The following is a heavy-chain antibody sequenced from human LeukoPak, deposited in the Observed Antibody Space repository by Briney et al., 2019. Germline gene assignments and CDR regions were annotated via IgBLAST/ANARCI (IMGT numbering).Heavy chain of an antibody. CDR2: ISSSSSYI. CDR1: GFTFSSYS. J-gene: IGHJ4*02. D-gene: IGHD1-26*01. V-gene: IGHV3-21*01. Sequence: GGSLRLSCAASGFTFSSYSMNWVRQAPGKGLEWVSSISSSSSYIYYADSVKGRFTISRDNAKNSLYLQMNSLRAEDTAVYYCARPPIVGASFDYWGQGTLVTVSS. CDR3: ARPPIVGASFDY.